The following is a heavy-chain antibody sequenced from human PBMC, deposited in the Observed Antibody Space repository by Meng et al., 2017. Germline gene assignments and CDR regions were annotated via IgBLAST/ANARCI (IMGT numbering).Heavy chain of an antibody. CDR2: TIPILCTA. D-gene: IGHD1-1*01. J-gene: IGHJ4*02. CDR1: GCTCCVCE. CDR3: SSHEIGRRGCLDY. Sequence: QVQSVGELKQPWSSANVSCVASGCTCCVCEIRWERQARGQGLEWMGGTIPILCTANYAQKFLGRVTITADESTSTAYMALSSLRSEETAVYYCSSHEIGRRGCLDYWGQGTLVTVSS. V-gene: IGHV1-69*01.